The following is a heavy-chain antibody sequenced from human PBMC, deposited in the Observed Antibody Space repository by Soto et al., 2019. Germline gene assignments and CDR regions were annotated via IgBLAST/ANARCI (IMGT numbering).Heavy chain of an antibody. CDR2: IFYTGNT. D-gene: IGHD2-2*01. Sequence: QVQLQESGPGLVKPSETLSLACSVSGDSVSSDIFYWNWIRQPPGKGLEWIGYIFYTGNTNYSHSLRSRVSMSIDTSKNQFSLKLSSVTAEDTAMYYCAREGALVPSRWVQGILVTVSS. V-gene: IGHV4-61*01. J-gene: IGHJ4*02. CDR1: GDSVSSDIFY. CDR3: AREGALVPSR.